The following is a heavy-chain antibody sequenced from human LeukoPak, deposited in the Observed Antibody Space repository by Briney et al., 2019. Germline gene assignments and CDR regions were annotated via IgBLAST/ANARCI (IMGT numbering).Heavy chain of an antibody. D-gene: IGHD2-15*01. Sequence: GGSLRLSCAASGFTFSVSVMHWVRQAPGRGLEYVSVISSNGGSTSYANSVKGRFTISRDNSKNTLYLQMGSLRAEDMAVYYYARDLAGGGLDYWGQGTLVTVSS. CDR3: ARDLAGGGLDY. CDR1: GFTFSVSV. CDR2: ISSNGGST. J-gene: IGHJ4*02. V-gene: IGHV3-64*01.